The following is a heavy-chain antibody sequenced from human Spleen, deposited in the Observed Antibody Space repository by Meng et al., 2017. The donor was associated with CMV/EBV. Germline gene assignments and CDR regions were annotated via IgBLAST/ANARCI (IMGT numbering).Heavy chain of an antibody. CDR2: IYYSEST. CDR3: AVTNWEKVDY. J-gene: IGHJ4*02. Sequence: CPVSGCSVNSDGYYWSWIRQPPGKGLEWIGYIYYSESTYYSPSLKSRVTMSVDTSKNQFSLKLSSVTAADTAIYYCAVTNWEKVDYWGQGTLVTVSS. V-gene: IGHV4-61*08. CDR1: GCSVNSDGYY. D-gene: IGHD7-27*01.